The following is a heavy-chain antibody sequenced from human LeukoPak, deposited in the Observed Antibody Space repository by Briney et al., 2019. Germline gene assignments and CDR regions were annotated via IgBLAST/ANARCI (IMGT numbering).Heavy chain of an antibody. CDR3: AKDGVYDFWSGYYLDY. V-gene: IGHV3-23*01. D-gene: IGHD3-3*01. CDR1: GFTFSSYA. J-gene: IGHJ4*02. Sequence: GGSLRLXCAASGFTFSSYAMSWVRQAPGKELESVSAISGGGGSTYYTDSVKGRFTISRDNSKNTLYLQMNSLRAEYTAVYYCAKDGVYDFWSGYYLDYWGQGTLVTVSS. CDR2: ISGGGGST.